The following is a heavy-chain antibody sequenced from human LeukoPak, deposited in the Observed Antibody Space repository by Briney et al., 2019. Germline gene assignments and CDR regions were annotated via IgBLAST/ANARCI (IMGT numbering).Heavy chain of an antibody. CDR2: INTKSDGGTI. CDR3: TTGLAF. V-gene: IGHV3-15*01. Sequence: KSGGSLRLSCAASGFTFTYAWMSWVRQAPGKGLEWVGRINTKSDGGTIDYAAPLKGRFTISRDDSKNTVFLQMNSLKSEDTAVYYCTTGLAFWCQGTLVTVSS. D-gene: IGHD2-21*01. CDR1: GFTFTYAW. J-gene: IGHJ4*02.